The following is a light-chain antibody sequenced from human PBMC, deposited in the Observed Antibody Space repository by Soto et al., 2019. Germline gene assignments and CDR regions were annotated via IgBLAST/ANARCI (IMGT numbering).Light chain of an antibody. CDR1: QSVSNY. CDR2: DAS. V-gene: IGKV3-11*01. Sequence: IALTQSPATLSLSPGERATLSCRASQSVSNYLAWYQQKPGQAPRLLIYDASNRATGIPARFSGSVSGTDFTLTISSLEPEDFAVYYCQQRRNWPMTFGQGTRLEIK. CDR3: QQRRNWPMT. J-gene: IGKJ5*01.